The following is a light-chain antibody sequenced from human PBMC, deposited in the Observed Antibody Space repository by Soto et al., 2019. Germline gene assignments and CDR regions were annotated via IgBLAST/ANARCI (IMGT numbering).Light chain of an antibody. V-gene: IGKV4-1*01. CDR1: QSVLYSSNHKNY. CDR2: WAS. J-gene: IGKJ1*01. Sequence: VMTQSPDSLAVSLGERATINCKSSQSVLYSSNHKNYLAWYQQKPGQPPKLLIYWASARESGVPDRFSGSGSGTDFTLTISSLQAEDVAVYYCQQYYSTPTWTFGQGTKVEIK. CDR3: QQYYSTPTWT.